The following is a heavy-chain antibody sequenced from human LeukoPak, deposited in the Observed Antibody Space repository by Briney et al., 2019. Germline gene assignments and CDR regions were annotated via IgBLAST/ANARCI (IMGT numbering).Heavy chain of an antibody. J-gene: IGHJ2*01. V-gene: IGHV3-48*03. CDR2: ISSSGSTI. CDR1: GFTFNTYE. D-gene: IGHD3-22*01. Sequence: GGSLRLSCAASGFTFNTYEMNWVRQAPGKGLEWVSYISSSGSTIYYADSVKGRFTISRDNAKNSLYLQMNSLRVVDTAVYYCARVLAGYYYDSSGYYHPWYFDLWGRGTLVTVSS. CDR3: ARVLAGYYYDSSGYYHPWYFDL.